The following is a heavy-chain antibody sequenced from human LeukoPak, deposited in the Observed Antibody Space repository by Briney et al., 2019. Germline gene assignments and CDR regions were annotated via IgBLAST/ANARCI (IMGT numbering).Heavy chain of an antibody. CDR2: IYYSGST. D-gene: IGHD3-10*01. CDR3: ARLVPNVPSYGSGSYAFDY. J-gene: IGHJ4*02. Sequence: EASETLSLTCTVSGGSISSYYWSWIRQPPGKGLEWIGYIYYSGSTNYNPSLKSRVTISVDTSKNQFSLKLSSVTAADTAVYYCARLVPNVPSYGSGSYAFDYWGQGTLVTVSS. V-gene: IGHV4-59*01. CDR1: GGSISSYY.